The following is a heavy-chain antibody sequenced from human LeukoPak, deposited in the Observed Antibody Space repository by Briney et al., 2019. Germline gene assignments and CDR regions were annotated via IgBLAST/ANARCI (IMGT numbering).Heavy chain of an antibody. J-gene: IGHJ6*03. CDR2: IRHDGSNK. D-gene: IGHD5-18*01. CDR1: GFAFSSYG. CDR3: ARDGDTGDYYYMDV. V-gene: IGHV3-30*02. Sequence: GGSLRLSCTASGFAFSSYGMHWVRQAPGKGLEWMAFIRHDGSNKYYADSVEGRITISRDVSKNTLFLQMNSLRAEDTAVYYCARDGDTGDYYYMDVWGKGTTVTVSS.